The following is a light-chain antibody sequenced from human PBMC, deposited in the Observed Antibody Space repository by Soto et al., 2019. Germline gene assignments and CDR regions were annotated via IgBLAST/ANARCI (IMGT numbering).Light chain of an antibody. CDR3: QQYKDYPLT. CDR1: QDILNR. J-gene: IGKJ4*01. CDR2: AAS. Sequence: DIQMTQSPSSLSASVGDRITITCRASQDILNRLVWFQQKPGKAPKSLIYAASNLQSGVPSKFSGSGSGTDFTLTISSLQPEDFATYYCQQYKDYPLTFGGGTRVEIK. V-gene: IGKV1-16*02.